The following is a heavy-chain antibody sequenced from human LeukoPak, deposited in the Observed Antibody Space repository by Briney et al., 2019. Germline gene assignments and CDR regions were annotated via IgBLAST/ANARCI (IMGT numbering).Heavy chain of an antibody. Sequence: QPGGSLRLSCAASGFTFSSYAMSWVRQAPGKGLEWVSGISGSGGSTYYADSVKGRFTISRDNSKNTLYLQMNNLRAEGTAVHYCGRGRYGSGRFDFDHWGQGTLVTVSS. CDR3: GRGRYGSGRFDFDH. CDR1: GFTFSSYA. V-gene: IGHV3-23*01. CDR2: ISGSGGST. J-gene: IGHJ4*02. D-gene: IGHD3-10*01.